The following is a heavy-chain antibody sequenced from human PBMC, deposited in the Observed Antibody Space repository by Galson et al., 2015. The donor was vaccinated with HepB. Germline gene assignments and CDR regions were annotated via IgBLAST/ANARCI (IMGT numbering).Heavy chain of an antibody. CDR3: ARKGLTMVRGVISN. CDR2: ISSSSSTI. Sequence: SLRLSCAASGFTFSSYWMSWVRQAPGKGLEWVSSISSSSSTIYYADSVKGRFTISRDNAKNSLYLQMNSLRAEDTAVYYCARKGLTMVRGVISNWGQGTLVTVSS. CDR1: GFTFSSYW. V-gene: IGHV3-48*01. D-gene: IGHD3-10*01. J-gene: IGHJ4*02.